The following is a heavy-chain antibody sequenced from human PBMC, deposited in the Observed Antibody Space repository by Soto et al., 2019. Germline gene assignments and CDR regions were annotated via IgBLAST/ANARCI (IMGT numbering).Heavy chain of an antibody. D-gene: IGHD3-22*01. Sequence: PGGSLRLSCAASGFTLSTYAVSWVRQAPGKGLEWVSAISSSATYIDYADSVKGRFTISRDNAKSSLYLQMNSLRAEDTGVYYSARYGYYYHSSAYSGYWGQGTPVTVSS. CDR1: GFTLSTYA. CDR2: ISSSATYI. V-gene: IGHV3-21*06. J-gene: IGHJ4*02. CDR3: ARYGYYYHSSAYSGY.